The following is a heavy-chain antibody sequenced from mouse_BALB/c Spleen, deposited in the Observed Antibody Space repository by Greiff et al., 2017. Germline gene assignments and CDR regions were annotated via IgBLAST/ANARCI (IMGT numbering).Heavy chain of an antibody. V-gene: IGHV10-3*03. CDR3: VRELGGDYYAMDY. Sequence: EVKLVESGGGLVQPKGSLKLSCAAPGFTFNTYAMHWVCQAPGKGLEWVARIRSKSNNYATYYADSVKDRFTISRDDSQSMLYLQMNNLKTEDTAMYYCVRELGGDYYAMDYWGQGTSVTVSS. CDR1: GFTFNTYA. D-gene: IGHD4-1*01. CDR2: IRSKSNNYAT. J-gene: IGHJ4*01.